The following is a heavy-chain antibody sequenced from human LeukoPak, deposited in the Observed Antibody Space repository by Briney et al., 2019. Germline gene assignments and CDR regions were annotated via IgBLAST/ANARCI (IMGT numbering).Heavy chain of an antibody. CDR3: ARALITIFGVVIFDY. V-gene: IGHV3-7*01. CDR2: IKQDGSEK. J-gene: IGHJ4*02. D-gene: IGHD3-3*01. CDR1: GFTFSSYW. Sequence: GGSLRLSCAASGFTFSSYWLSWVGQAQGKGLEGVANIKQDGSEKYYVDSVKGRFTISRDNAKNSLYLQMNSLTAEDTAVYYCARALITIFGVVIFDYWGQGTLVTVSS.